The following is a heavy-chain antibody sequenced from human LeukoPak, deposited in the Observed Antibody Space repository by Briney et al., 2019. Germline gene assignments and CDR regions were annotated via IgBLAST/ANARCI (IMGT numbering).Heavy chain of an antibody. D-gene: IGHD5-12*01. V-gene: IGHV7-4-1*02. CDR1: GYTFTSNY. CDR2: INTNTGNP. CDR3: ARGPLTHARLRPFDP. Sequence: PESSVKVSCKAFGYTFTSNYMHWVRQAPGPGLEGMGWINTNTGNPTYAQGFTGRFVFSLDTSVSTAYLQISSLKAEDTAVYYCARGPLTHARLRPFDPWGQGTLVTVSS. J-gene: IGHJ5*02.